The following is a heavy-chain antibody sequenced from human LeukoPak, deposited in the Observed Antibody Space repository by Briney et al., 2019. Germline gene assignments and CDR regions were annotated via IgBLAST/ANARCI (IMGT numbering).Heavy chain of an antibody. J-gene: IGHJ4*02. CDR1: GYTFTGYY. CDR3: ARDRNYYDSSGYYLGY. V-gene: IGHV1-46*01. D-gene: IGHD3-22*01. Sequence: ASVKVSCKASGYTFTGYYMHWVRQAPGQGLEWMGVINPSGGSTSYAQKFQGRVTMTRDMSTSTVYMELSSLRSEDTAVYYCARDRNYYDSSGYYLGYWGQGTLVTVSS. CDR2: INPSGGST.